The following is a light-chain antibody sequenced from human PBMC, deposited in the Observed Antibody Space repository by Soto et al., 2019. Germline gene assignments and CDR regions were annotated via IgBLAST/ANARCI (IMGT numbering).Light chain of an antibody. J-gene: IGKJ5*01. CDR3: QQYTNWPPT. CDR1: QSVSSSH. CDR2: GAS. V-gene: IGKV3-20*01. Sequence: EIVFTQWPRTLYLSHRERATLSCRASQSVSSSHLAWYQHKPGQAPRLLIYGASSRATGIPDRFSGSGSGTDFTLTISSPQSEDFAVYYCQQYTNWPPTFGQGTRLEI.